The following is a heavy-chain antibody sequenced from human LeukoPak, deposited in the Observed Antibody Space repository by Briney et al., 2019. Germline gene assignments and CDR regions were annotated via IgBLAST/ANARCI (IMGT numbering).Heavy chain of an antibody. J-gene: IGHJ4*02. V-gene: IGHV3-48*03. D-gene: IGHD2-15*01. CDR2: ISTTGNTR. CDR3: ARDVAAAASHVDY. Sequence: GGSLRLSCAASGFTFSSCEMNWVRQAPGKGLEWVSYISTTGNTRYYADSVKGRFTVSRDNAKNSLYLQMNSLRAEDTAVYYCARDVAAAASHVDYWGQGTLVTVTS. CDR1: GFTFSSCE.